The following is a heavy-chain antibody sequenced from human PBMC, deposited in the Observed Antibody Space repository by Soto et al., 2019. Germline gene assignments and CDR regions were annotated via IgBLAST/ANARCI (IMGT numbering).Heavy chain of an antibody. D-gene: IGHD3-3*01. CDR3: ARRSYYDFWSGYPDY. CDR1: GGSISSSSYY. V-gene: IGHV4-39*01. CDR2: IYYSGST. J-gene: IGHJ4*02. Sequence: QLQLQESGPGLVKPSETLSLTCTVSGGSISSSSYYWRWLRQPPGKGLVWIGSIYYSGSTYYNPSLQSRVTISVDTSKNQFSLKLSSVTAADTAVYYCARRSYYDFWSGYPDYGGQGTLVTVSS.